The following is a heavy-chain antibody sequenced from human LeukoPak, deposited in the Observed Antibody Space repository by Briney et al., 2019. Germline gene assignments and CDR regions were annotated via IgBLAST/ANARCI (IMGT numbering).Heavy chain of an antibody. CDR3: AKTTDNWGTDLPDY. Sequence: PGGSLRLSCVASGFTFSSYVMSRVRQAPGKGLEWVSSISGSGSSTYYADSVKGRFTISRDNSKNTLYVQMNSLRAEDTAVYYCAKTTDNWGTDLPDYWGQGTLVTVSS. J-gene: IGHJ4*02. V-gene: IGHV3-23*01. CDR1: GFTFSSYV. D-gene: IGHD7-27*01. CDR2: ISGSGSST.